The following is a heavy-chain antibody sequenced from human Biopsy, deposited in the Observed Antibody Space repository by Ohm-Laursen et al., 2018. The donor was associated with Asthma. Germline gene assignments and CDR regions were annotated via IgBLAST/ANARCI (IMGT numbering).Heavy chain of an antibody. J-gene: IGHJ6*02. V-gene: IGHV3-30*03. CDR3: ASYEVVTAILPMDV. Sequence: SLRLSCAASGFSFFTYGMSWVRQAPGKGLEWVAVISFDGSNKYYGDSVKGRFTIARDNSKNTVYLQMNSLRAEDTAVYYCASYEVVTAILPMDVWGQGTTVTVSS. D-gene: IGHD2-21*02. CDR2: ISFDGSNK. CDR1: GFSFFTYG.